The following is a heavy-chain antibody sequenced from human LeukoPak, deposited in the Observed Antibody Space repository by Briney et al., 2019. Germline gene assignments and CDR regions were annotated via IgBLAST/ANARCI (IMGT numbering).Heavy chain of an antibody. J-gene: IGHJ4*02. V-gene: IGHV1-2*02. CDR3: ARGADYGGNSDYFDY. D-gene: IGHD4-23*01. CDR1: GYTFTGYY. Sequence: ASVKVSCKASGYTFTGYYMHWVRQAPGQGLEWMGWINPNSGGTNYAQKFQGRVTMTRDTSISTAYMELSRLRSDDTAVYYCARGADYGGNSDYFDYCGQGTLVTVSS. CDR2: INPNSGGT.